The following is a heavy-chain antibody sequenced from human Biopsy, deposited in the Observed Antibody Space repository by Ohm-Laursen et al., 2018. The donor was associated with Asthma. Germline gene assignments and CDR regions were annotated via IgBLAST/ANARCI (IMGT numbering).Heavy chain of an antibody. J-gene: IGHJ6*02. V-gene: IGHV4-39*07. CDR3: ARGPELDV. CDR2: IYKSGQV. Sequence: SETLSLTCTVSGGSISSNFYYWGWIRQPPGKGPEWIGNIYKSGQVYYNLSLKSRVTISVDTSKNQFSLQLRSVTAADTAVYYCARGPELDVWGQGTTVTVSS. CDR1: GGSISSNFYY.